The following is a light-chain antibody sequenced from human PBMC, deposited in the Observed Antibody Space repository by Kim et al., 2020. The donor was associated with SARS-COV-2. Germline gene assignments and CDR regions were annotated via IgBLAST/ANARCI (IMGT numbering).Light chain of an antibody. CDR2: WAS. Sequence: RATIQYKYSQCVLYRSHSENYLAWYQQKPGPPPMLLIFWASTRESGVPDRFSGSGSETYFTLPISSLQAEDVAVYYCQQYYSTPRSFGQGTKLEI. J-gene: IGKJ2*03. CDR3: QQYYSTPRS. CDR1: QCVLYRSHSENY. V-gene: IGKV4-1*01.